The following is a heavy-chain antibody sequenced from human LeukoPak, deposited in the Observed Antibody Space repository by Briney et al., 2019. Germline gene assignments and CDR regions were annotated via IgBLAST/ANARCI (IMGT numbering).Heavy chain of an antibody. V-gene: IGHV3-23*01. CDR1: GLTLSSYA. D-gene: IGHD3-3*02. CDR2: ISGCGGST. Sequence: GRSMRLSCAASGLTLSSYAMSWDRQAPGKGLEWVSAISGCGGSTYYADSVKGRFTISRDKSKTTLSLKMKSLRAEDTAVYYCAKDKAFSVAGHFDYWGQGNLVTVSS. J-gene: IGHJ4*02. CDR3: AKDKAFSVAGHFDY.